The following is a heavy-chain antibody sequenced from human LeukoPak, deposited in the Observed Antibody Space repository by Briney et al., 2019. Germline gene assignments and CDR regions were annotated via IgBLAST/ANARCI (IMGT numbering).Heavy chain of an antibody. J-gene: IGHJ5*02. CDR3: ARDGVRGVIYNWFDP. Sequence: GASVKVSCKASGYTFTSYYMHWVRQAPGQGLEWMGIINPSGGSTSYAQKFQGRVTVTTDTSTSTAYMELRSLRSEDTAVYYCARDGVRGVIYNWFDPWGQGTLVTVSS. D-gene: IGHD3-10*01. V-gene: IGHV1-46*01. CDR1: GYTFTSYY. CDR2: INPSGGST.